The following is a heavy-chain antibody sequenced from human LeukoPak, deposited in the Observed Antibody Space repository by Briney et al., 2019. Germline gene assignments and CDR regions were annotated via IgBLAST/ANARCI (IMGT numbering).Heavy chain of an antibody. CDR3: ARVRGSSGSYEYYHYMDV. D-gene: IGHD1-26*01. CDR2: VFHTGST. V-gene: IGHV4-59*12. CDR1: GGSIDTYY. Sequence: SETLSLTCTVSGGSIDTYYSNWIRQPPGKGLEWIGYVFHTGSTNYNPSLKSRVTISLDTSKNQFSLKLSSVTAADTAVYYCARVRGSSGSYEYYHYMDVWGKGTTVTISS. J-gene: IGHJ6*03.